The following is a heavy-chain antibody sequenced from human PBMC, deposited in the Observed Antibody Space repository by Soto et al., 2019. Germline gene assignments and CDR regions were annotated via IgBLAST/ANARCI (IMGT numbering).Heavy chain of an antibody. CDR2: ITYDGRHQ. V-gene: IGHV3-30*18. CDR1: GFTFSDYA. Sequence: QVQLVESGGGVVQPGRSLRLSCAASGFTFSDYAIHWVRLAPGKGLEWVAVITYDGRHQYYADSVKGRFTISRDNSKNTLFLQMKSVRAEDTALYYCAKETSRFAVPAALDYWGQGTLVTVSS. CDR3: AKETSRFAVPAALDY. J-gene: IGHJ4*02. D-gene: IGHD2-2*01.